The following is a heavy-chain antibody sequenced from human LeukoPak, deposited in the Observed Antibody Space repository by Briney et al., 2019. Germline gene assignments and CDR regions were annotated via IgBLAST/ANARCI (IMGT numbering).Heavy chain of an antibody. V-gene: IGHV4-34*01. J-gene: IGHJ3*02. CDR2: INHSGST. CDR3: ARDCSITELYDAFDI. CDR1: GGSFSGYY. Sequence: SETLSLTCAVYGGSFSGYYWSWIRQPPGKGLEWIGEINHSGSTNYNPSLKSRVTISVDTSKNQFSLKLSSVTAADTAVYYCARDCSITELYDAFDIWGQGTMVTVSS. D-gene: IGHD2-2*01.